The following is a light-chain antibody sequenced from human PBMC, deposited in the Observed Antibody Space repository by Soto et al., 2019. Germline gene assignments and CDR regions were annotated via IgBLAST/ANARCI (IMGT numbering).Light chain of an antibody. CDR1: QNVDNW. CDR2: DAS. J-gene: IGKJ1*01. V-gene: IGKV1-5*01. CDR3: QRYNSNSRT. Sequence: DIQMTQSPSTLSASVGDRVTITCRASQNVDNWVAWYQQKPGKAPKFLIYDASNLESGVPSRFSGGGSGTEFTLTISSLQPDDFATYCCQRYNSNSRTFGQGTRV.